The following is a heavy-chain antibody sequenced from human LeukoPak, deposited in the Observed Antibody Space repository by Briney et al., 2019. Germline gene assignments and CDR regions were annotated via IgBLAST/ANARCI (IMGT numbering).Heavy chain of an antibody. CDR1: GYTFTGYY. J-gene: IGHJ6*03. D-gene: IGHD3-10*01. CDR2: IIPIFGTA. Sequence: VASVKVSCKASGYTFTGYYMHWVRQAPGQGLEWMGGIIPIFGTANYAQKFQGRVTITADESTSTAYMELSSLRSEDTAVYYCARGEGYYGSGSYYRRGYYYYMDVWGKGTTVTISS. CDR3: ARGEGYYGSGSYYRRGYYYYMDV. V-gene: IGHV1-69*13.